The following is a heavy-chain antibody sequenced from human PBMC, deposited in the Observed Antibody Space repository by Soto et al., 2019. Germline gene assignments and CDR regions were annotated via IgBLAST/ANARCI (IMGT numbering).Heavy chain of an antibody. J-gene: IGHJ3*02. CDR2: IGTAGDT. V-gene: IGHV3-13*01. Sequence: EVQLVESGGGLVQPGGSLRLSCAASGFTFSNYDMHWVRQATGKGLEWVSSIGTAGDTYYPGSVKGRFTISRENAKXXLXLXXNSLRAGDTAVYYCARGPTEYCSGGSCYRDGAFDIWGQGTMVTVSS. CDR3: ARGPTEYCSGGSCYRDGAFDI. D-gene: IGHD2-15*01. CDR1: GFTFSNYD.